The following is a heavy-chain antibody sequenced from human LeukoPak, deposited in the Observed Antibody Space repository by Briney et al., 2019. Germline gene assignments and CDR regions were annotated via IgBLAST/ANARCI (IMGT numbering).Heavy chain of an antibody. CDR1: GGSFSGYY. CDR3: AGLPIGAVAASDYYYYYGMDV. J-gene: IGHJ6*02. V-gene: IGHV4-34*01. CDR2: INHSGST. Sequence: SETLSLTCAVYGGSFSGYYWSWIRQPPGKGLEWIGEINHSGSTNYNPSLKSRVTISVDTSKNQFSLKLSSVTAADTAVYYCAGLPIGAVAASDYYYYYGMDVWGQGTTVTVSS. D-gene: IGHD6-19*01.